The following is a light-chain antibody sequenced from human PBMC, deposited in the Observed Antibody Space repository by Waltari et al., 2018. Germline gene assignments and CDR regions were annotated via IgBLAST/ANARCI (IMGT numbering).Light chain of an antibody. J-gene: IGKJ2*01. Sequence: ENVLTQSPGTVSLSPGERATLSCRASQSLTTTSLAWYQAKPGQAPRLLIYGASSRAAGVQKRFSGSGSGTEFTLIISSVAPEDFAVFYCQQYDTMPHTFGQGTKLEIK. CDR1: QSLTTTS. V-gene: IGKV3-20*01. CDR3: QQYDTMPHT. CDR2: GAS.